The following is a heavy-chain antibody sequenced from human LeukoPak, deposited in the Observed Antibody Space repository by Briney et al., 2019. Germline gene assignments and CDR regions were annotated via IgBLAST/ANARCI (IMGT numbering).Heavy chain of an antibody. CDR3: ARERYYGSGRYYSH. J-gene: IGHJ4*02. CDR1: GYTFTAYY. Sequence: ASVKLSCKASGYTFTAYYMHWVRQAPGQGLEWLGWINPYSGGTNYAQKFQGRVTMTRDTAISKAYMELSRLGSDDTAVYYWARERYYGSGRYYSHWGQRTLGSVSS. CDR2: INPYSGGT. V-gene: IGHV1-2*02. D-gene: IGHD3-10*01.